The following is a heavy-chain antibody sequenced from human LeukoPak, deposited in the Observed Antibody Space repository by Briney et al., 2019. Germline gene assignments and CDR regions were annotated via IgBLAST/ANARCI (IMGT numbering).Heavy chain of an antibody. V-gene: IGHV1-18*01. D-gene: IGHD3-3*01. CDR2: ISAYNGNT. CDR1: GYTFTSYG. J-gene: IGHJ6*03. Sequence: ASVKVSCKASGYTFTSYGISWVRQAPGQGLEWMGWISAYNGNTNYAQKLQGRVTMTTDTSTSTAYMELRSLRSDDTAVYYCARDLLHNYEFWSGYFVRENYYYMDVWGKGTTVTVSS. CDR3: ARDLLHNYEFWSGYFVRENYYYMDV.